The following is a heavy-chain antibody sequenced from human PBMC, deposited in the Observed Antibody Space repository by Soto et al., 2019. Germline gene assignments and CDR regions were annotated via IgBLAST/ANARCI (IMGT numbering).Heavy chain of an antibody. V-gene: IGHV3-30-3*01. J-gene: IGHJ4*02. D-gene: IGHD4-4*01. CDR2: ISYDGSNK. CDR1: GFTFSSYA. CDR3: ATRVLQRTVTTFRYPVARTPAFDY. Sequence: QVQLVESGGGVVQPGRSLRLSCAASGFTFSSYAMHWVRQAPGKGLEWVAVISYDGSNKYYADSVKGRFTISRDNSKNPLSLQINSRRAEGTAVYYCATRVLQRTVTTFRYPVARTPAFDYWGQGTLVTVSS.